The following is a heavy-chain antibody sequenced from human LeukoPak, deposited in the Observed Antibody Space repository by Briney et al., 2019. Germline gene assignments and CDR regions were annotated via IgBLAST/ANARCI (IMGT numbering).Heavy chain of an antibody. CDR3: ARVGTTPRVGRRTLYYFDL. CDR1: LDSLTDYF. Sequence: SGALSHTCSVSLDSLTDYFSSWIRPPPGRGREWVGHFYYSVNTGYNPPITGSTDYNPSLNSRVTFPIDTSKTLSSLNLTSVTAADTAIYHSARVGTTPRVGRRTLYYFDLWGEGTLVTVSS. J-gene: IGHJ4*02. V-gene: IGHV4-59*01. CDR2: FYYSVNTGYNPPITGST. D-gene: IGHD2/OR15-2a*01.